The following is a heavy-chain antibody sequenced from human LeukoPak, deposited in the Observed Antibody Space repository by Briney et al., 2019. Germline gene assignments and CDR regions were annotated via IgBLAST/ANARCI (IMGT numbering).Heavy chain of an antibody. CDR2: IYYSRST. D-gene: IGHD2-15*01. CDR1: CDSIRSFY. V-gene: IGHV4-59*01. J-gene: IGHJ4*02. CDR3: ARDPGGSADY. Sequence: PSETLSLTCTVSCDSIRSFYWSWIRQPPGNGLGWIGHIYYSRSTNYNPSLKSRVTISLDMSKNQFSLKMTSVNAADTAVYYCARDPGGSADYWGEGTLVTVSS.